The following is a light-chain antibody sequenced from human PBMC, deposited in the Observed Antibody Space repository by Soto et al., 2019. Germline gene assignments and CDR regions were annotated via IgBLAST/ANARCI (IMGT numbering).Light chain of an antibody. V-gene: IGKV3-15*01. CDR1: QSVSSG. CDR3: QQYNSWPLT. CDR2: GVS. J-gene: IGKJ4*01. Sequence: EIVLTQSPAALSLSPGEGATLSWMASQSVSSGLAWYKQKPGQAPRLLSYGVSTRATGIPARFTGSGSATDFTLTIGSLKSEDFAVYYCQQYNSWPLTFGGGTKVDIK.